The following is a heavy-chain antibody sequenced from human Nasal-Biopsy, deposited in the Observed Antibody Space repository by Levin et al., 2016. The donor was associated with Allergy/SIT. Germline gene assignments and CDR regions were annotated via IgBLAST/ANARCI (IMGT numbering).Heavy chain of an antibody. J-gene: IGHJ4*02. CDR1: GDNFANYW. Sequence: GESLKISCRGVGLGDNFANYWIGWVRQRPGKGLEWMGVIYPRNSETKFGPSFQDQVSISVGSYLTTVYLHLSSLKASDTATYYCARQGNFFGSRFFLEFLDYWGQGTRVTVSP. CDR3: ARQGNFFGSRFFLEFLDY. CDR2: IYPRNSET. V-gene: IGHV5-51*01. D-gene: IGHD3-10*01.